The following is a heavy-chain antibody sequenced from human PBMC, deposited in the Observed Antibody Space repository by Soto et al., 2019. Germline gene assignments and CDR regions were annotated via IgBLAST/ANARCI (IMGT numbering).Heavy chain of an antibody. CDR3: AAPRPGDGYNLGYYYYYGMDV. CDR1: GFTFTSSA. D-gene: IGHD5-12*01. CDR2: IVVGSGNT. J-gene: IGHJ6*02. Sequence: ASVKVSCKASGFTFTSSAVQWVRQARGQRLEWIGWIVVGSGNTNYAQKFQERVTITRDMSTSTAYMELSSLRSEDTAVYYCAAPRPGDGYNLGYYYYYGMDVWGQGTTVTVSS. V-gene: IGHV1-58*01.